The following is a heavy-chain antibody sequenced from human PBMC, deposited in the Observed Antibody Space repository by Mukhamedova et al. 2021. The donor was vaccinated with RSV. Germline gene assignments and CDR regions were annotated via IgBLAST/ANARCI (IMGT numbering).Heavy chain of an antibody. CDR3: AREEGEQWLRGQWDY. D-gene: IGHD6-19*01. CDR2: SDNSGST. J-gene: IGHJ4*02. Sequence: GKGREWIGRSDNSGSTNYNQSLKRRGTRSVDTSKNQFARKLSSVTAADTAVYYCAREEGEQWLRGQWDYGGEGTLVTVSS. V-gene: IGHV4-61*02.